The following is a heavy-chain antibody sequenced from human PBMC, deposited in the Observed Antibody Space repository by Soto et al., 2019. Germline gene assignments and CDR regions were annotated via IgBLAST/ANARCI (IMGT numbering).Heavy chain of an antibody. J-gene: IGHJ3*02. CDR1: GCNVVGKKD. CDR2: LYDLDGT. D-gene: IGHD1-1*01. CDR3: ATWHLQEHAYDI. Sequence: GESLRISYAAFGCNVVGKKDVAWVRQAPGKGLEWVSALYDLDGTYYADSVKGRFTTSSDSSRTTVYLQMNSLRPDDTAVYSCATWHLQEHAYDIWGQGTMVTVSS. V-gene: IGHV3-53*01.